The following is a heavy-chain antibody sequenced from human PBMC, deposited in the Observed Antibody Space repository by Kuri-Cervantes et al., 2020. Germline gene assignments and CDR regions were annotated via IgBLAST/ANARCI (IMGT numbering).Heavy chain of an antibody. D-gene: IGHD4-17*01. CDR3: ARADYGDYSYGH. J-gene: IGHJ4*02. CDR2: IKQDGSEK. CDR1: GFSFSSYW. V-gene: IGHV3-7*02. Sequence: GGSLRLSCAASGFSFSSYWMSWVRQAPGKGLEWVANIKQDGSEKYYVDSVKGRFTISRDNAKNSLYLQMNSLRVEDTAVYYCARADYGDYSYGHWGQGTLVTVSS.